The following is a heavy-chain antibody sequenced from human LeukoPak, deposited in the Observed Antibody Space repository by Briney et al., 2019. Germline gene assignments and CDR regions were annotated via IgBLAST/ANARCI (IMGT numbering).Heavy chain of an antibody. CDR2: ISSSSSYI. CDR1: GFTFSSYS. V-gene: IGHV3-21*01. J-gene: IGHJ3*02. CDR3: ARDPTGLFLDDAFDI. Sequence: PGGSLRLSCAASGFTFSSYSMNWVRQAPGKGLEWVSSISSSSSYIYYADSVKGRFTISRDNAKNSLYLQMNSLRAEDTAVYYCARDPTGLFLDDAFDIWGQGTMVTVSS. D-gene: IGHD2-21*01.